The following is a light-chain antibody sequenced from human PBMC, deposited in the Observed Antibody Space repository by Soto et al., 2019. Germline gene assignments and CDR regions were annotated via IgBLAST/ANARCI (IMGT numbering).Light chain of an antibody. J-gene: IGKJ1*01. CDR2: GAS. Sequence: EIVMTQSPATLSVSPGERATLSCRASQSVGTNLAWYRQKSGQAPRLLIYGASARPPGIPARFSASGSGTEFTLAISSQQSEDFAVYYCPQYDNRRTFGQGTNVDVK. V-gene: IGKV3-15*01. CDR3: PQYDNRRT. CDR1: QSVGTN.